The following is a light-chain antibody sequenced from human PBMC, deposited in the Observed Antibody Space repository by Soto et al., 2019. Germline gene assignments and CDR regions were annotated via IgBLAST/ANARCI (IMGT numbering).Light chain of an antibody. V-gene: IGLV2-14*01. CDR1: SSDVGGYNY. Sequence: QSALTQPASVSGSPGQTITISCTGTSSDVGGYNYVSWYQQHPGKAPKLMIYDVSTRPSGVSNRFSGSKSGNTALLTISGLQSYDEADYYCSSYTTSSTYVFGNGTKLTVL. CDR3: SSYTTSSTYV. CDR2: DVS. J-gene: IGLJ1*01.